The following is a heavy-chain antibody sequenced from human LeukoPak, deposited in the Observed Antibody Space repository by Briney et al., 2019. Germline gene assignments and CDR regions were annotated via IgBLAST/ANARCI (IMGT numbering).Heavy chain of an antibody. V-gene: IGHV3-15*01. CDR1: GFTFSNAL. D-gene: IGHD3/OR15-3a*01. Sequence: GGSLRLSCAPSGFTFSNALMSWVRQAPGRGLEWVGRIKRKGDDGTIDYAAPVKGRLSISRDDSKKTLYLQMKSLKSEDTAVYYCPAGTGRSDFDYWGQGTLVTVSS. CDR2: IKRKGDDGTI. CDR3: PAGTGRSDFDY. J-gene: IGHJ4*02.